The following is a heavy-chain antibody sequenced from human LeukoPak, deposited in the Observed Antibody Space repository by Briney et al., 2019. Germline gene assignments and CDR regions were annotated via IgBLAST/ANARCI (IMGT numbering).Heavy chain of an antibody. Sequence: ASVKVSCKASGYTLTGYYMHWVRQAPGQGLEWMGWINPDTGGTNYAQKFQGRVTMTRDTSISTAYMELSRLRSDDTAIYYCAREHSITWYKFSRYYSYYMDVWGKGTTVTISS. CDR1: GYTLTGYY. CDR2: INPDTGGT. V-gene: IGHV1-2*02. CDR3: AREHSITWYKFSRYYSYYMDV. J-gene: IGHJ6*03. D-gene: IGHD6-13*01.